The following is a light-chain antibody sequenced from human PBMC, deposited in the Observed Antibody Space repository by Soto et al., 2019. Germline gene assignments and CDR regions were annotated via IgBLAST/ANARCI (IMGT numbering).Light chain of an antibody. CDR2: EVN. CDR3: CSYAGSYTYV. J-gene: IGLJ1*01. Sequence: QSVLTQPASVSGSPGQSITISCTGTSSNVGSYKLVSWYQQHPGKAPKLMIFEVNKRPSGVPDRFSGSKSGNTASLTISGLQAEDEADYYCCSYAGSYTYVFGTGTKVTVL. CDR1: SSNVGSYKL. V-gene: IGLV2-23*02.